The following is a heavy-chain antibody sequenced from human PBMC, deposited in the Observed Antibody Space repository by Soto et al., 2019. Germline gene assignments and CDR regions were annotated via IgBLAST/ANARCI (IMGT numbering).Heavy chain of an antibody. CDR3: ARTSEVVVAASYYYYMDV. CDR1: GGSFSGYY. J-gene: IGHJ6*03. V-gene: IGHV4-34*01. CDR2: INHSGST. Sequence: PSETLSLTCAVYGGSFSGYYWSWIRQPPGKGLEWIGEINHSGSTNYNPSLKSRVTISVDTSKNQFSLKLSSVTAADTAVYYCARTSEVVVAASYYYYMDVWGKGTTVTVSS. D-gene: IGHD2-15*01.